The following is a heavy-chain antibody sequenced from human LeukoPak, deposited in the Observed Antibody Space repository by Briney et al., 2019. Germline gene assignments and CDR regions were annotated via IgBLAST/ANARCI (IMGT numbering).Heavy chain of an antibody. Sequence: ASVKVSCKASGYTFTSYYMHWVRQAPGQGLEWMGIINPSGGSTSYAQKFQGRVTMTRDTSTSTVYMEPSSLRSEDTAVYFCARGGVDYYGSGTYYLMYYFDYWGQGALVTVSS. CDR1: GYTFTSYY. J-gene: IGHJ4*02. CDR3: ARGGVDYYGSGTYYLMYYFDY. CDR2: INPSGGST. D-gene: IGHD3-10*01. V-gene: IGHV1-46*01.